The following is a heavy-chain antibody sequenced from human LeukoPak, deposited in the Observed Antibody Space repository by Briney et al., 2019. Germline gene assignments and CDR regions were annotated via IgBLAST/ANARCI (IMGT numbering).Heavy chain of an antibody. CDR1: GFTFSSYA. Sequence: GRSLRLSCAASGFTFSSYAMHWVRQAPGKGLEWVAVISYDGSNKYYVDSVKGRFTISRDNSKNTLYLQMNSLRAEDTAVYYCARARGAFDYWGQGTLVTVSS. V-gene: IGHV3-30*04. J-gene: IGHJ4*02. CDR3: ARARGAFDY. CDR2: ISYDGSNK. D-gene: IGHD3-16*01.